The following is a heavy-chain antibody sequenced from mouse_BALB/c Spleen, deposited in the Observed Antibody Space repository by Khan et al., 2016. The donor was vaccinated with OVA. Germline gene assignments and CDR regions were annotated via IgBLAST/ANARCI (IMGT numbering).Heavy chain of an antibody. CDR2: IDPYNGGT. V-gene: IGHV1S135*01. J-gene: IGHJ1*01. Sequence: EVQLQESGPELVKPGASVKVSCKASGYSFTDYNMYWVQQSPGKSLEWIGYIDPYNGGTNYNQNFKGKATLTVDKSSSTAFMHLNSLTSADSALYYCSRSYCGYFDIWGAGTTVTVSS. D-gene: IGHD2-12*01. CDR1: GYSFTDYN. CDR3: SRSYCGYFDI.